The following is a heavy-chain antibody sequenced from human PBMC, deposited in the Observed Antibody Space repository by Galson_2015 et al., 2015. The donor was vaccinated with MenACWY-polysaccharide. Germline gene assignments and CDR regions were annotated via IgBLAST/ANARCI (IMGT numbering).Heavy chain of an antibody. Sequence: SVKVSCKASGYTFTSFAMHWLRQAPGQRPEWMGWIHVGNGDTKVSQKFQGRLTIARDTTATTAYMDLVSLTSEDTATYFCARGPYAKAWFRGRFDSWGQGTLSTVSS. D-gene: IGHD2-2*01. CDR2: IHVGNGDT. CDR3: ARGPYAKAWFRGRFDS. J-gene: IGHJ4*02. CDR1: GYTFTSFA. V-gene: IGHV1-3*01.